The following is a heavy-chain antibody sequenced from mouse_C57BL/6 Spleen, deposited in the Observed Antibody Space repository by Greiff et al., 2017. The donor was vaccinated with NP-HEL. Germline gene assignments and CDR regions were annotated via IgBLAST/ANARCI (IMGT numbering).Heavy chain of an antibody. J-gene: IGHJ2*01. Sequence: VQGVESGPELVKPGASVKISCKASGYAFSSSWMNWVKQRPGKGLEWIGRIYPGDGDTNYNGKFKGKATLTADKSSSTAYMQLSSLTSEDSAVYFCARRFDYWGQGTTLTVSS. CDR1: GYAFSSSW. V-gene: IGHV1-82*01. CDR3: ARRFDY. CDR2: IYPGDGDT.